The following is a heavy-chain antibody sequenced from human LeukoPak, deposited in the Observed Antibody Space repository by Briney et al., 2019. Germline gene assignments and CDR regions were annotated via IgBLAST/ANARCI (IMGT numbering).Heavy chain of an antibody. D-gene: IGHD6-19*01. J-gene: IGHJ6*02. Sequence: ASVKVSCKASGYTFTGYYMHWVRQAPGQGLEWMGWINPNSGGTNYAQKIQGRVTMTRDTTISTAYMKLSRLRSDDTAVYYCATKLYSSGWYGEPSYGMDVWGQGTTVTVSS. CDR2: INPNSGGT. CDR1: GYTFTGYY. CDR3: ATKLYSSGWYGEPSYGMDV. V-gene: IGHV1-2*02.